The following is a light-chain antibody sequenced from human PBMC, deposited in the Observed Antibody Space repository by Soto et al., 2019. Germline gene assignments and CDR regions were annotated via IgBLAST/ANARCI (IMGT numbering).Light chain of an antibody. V-gene: IGLV1-40*01. CDR2: ANS. CDR3: QSYDSSLSGYV. Sequence: QSVLTQPPSVSGAPGQKMTISCTGSSSNIGAGYDVHWYQQLPGTAPKLLINANSNRPSGVPDRFSGSKSGTSASLAITGLQAEDDADYYCQSYDSSLSGYVFGSGTKVTVL. CDR1: SSNIGAGYD. J-gene: IGLJ1*01.